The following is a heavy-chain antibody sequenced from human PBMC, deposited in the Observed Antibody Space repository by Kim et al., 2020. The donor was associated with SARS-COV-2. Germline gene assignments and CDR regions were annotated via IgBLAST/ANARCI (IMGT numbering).Heavy chain of an antibody. CDR1: GGTFSSYT. D-gene: IGHD1-26*01. CDR3: ASLGPVGATPDDY. Sequence: SVKVSCKASGGTFSSYTISWVRQAPGQGLEWMGRIIPILGIANYAQKFQGRVTITADKSTSTAYMELSSLRSEDTAVYYCASLGPVGATPDDYWGQGTLVTVSS. CDR2: IIPILGIA. J-gene: IGHJ4*02. V-gene: IGHV1-69*02.